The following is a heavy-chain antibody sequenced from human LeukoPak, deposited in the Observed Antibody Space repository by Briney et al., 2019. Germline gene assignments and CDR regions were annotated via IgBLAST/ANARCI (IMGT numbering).Heavy chain of an antibody. CDR1: GFTFSSYA. D-gene: IGHD3-10*01. J-gene: IGHJ4*02. Sequence: GGSLRLSCAASGFTFSSYAMSWVRQAPGKGLEWVSAISGSGGSTYYADSVKGRFTISRDNSKNTLYLQMNSLRAEDTAVYYCAQDRATMVRGVIDSTDYWGQGTLVTVSS. CDR3: AQDRATMVRGVIDSTDY. CDR2: ISGSGGST. V-gene: IGHV3-23*01.